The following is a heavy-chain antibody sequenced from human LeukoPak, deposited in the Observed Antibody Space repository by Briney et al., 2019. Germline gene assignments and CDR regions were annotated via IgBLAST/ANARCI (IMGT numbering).Heavy chain of an antibody. V-gene: IGHV3-30*18. CDR1: GSTFSSYG. J-gene: IGHJ3*02. CDR3: AKDRDAFDI. Sequence: GGSLRLSCAASGSTFSSYGMHWVRQAPGKGLEWVAVISYDGSNKYYADSVKGRFTISRDNSKNTLYLQMNSLRAEDTAVYYCAKDRDAFDIWGQGTMVTVSS. CDR2: ISYDGSNK.